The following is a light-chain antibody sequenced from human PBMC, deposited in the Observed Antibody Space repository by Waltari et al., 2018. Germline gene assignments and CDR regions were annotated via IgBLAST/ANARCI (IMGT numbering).Light chain of an antibody. V-gene: IGKV1-5*01. Sequence: DTQLTQSPSTLSASVGDRATITYRARQSVTTWLAWYQQKPGKAPKLLIYEAVKLDGGVPSRFSGGGSGTHFTLTITSLQPDDVASYYCQQYNSYPWTFGPGTKVEI. CDR1: QSVTTW. CDR3: QQYNSYPWT. J-gene: IGKJ1*01. CDR2: EAV.